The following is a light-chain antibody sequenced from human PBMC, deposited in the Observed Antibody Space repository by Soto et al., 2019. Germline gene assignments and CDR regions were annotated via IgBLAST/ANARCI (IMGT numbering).Light chain of an antibody. V-gene: IGLV2-23*02. J-gene: IGLJ2*01. CDR1: SSDVGSYKL. CDR3: CSYAGSSTFVI. CDR2: EVS. Sequence: QSVLTQPASVSGSPGQSITISCTGTSSDVGSYKLVSWYQQHPGKAPKLIIYEVSKRPSGVSNRFSGSKSGNTASLTISGLQAEDEADYYCCSYAGSSTFVIFGGGTKLTVL.